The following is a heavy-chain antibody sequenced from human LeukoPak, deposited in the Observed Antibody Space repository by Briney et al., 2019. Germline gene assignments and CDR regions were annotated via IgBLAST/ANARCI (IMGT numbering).Heavy chain of an antibody. J-gene: IGHJ5*02. D-gene: IGHD3-16*01. V-gene: IGHV1-2*07. CDR3: ARASFGESPVNWFDP. CDR1: GYTFIGHY. Sequence: GASVKVSCKPSGYTFIGHYIHWVRQAPGQGLEWMGWINPKNGGANYAPRFRGRVTMTRDRSTSTVYMELTRLTSDDTAVYYCARASFGESPVNWFDPWGQGTLVTVSS. CDR2: INPKNGGA.